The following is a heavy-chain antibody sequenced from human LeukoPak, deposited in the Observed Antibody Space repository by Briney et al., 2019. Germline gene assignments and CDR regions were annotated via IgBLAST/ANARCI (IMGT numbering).Heavy chain of an antibody. Sequence: GGSLRLSCEVSGRIFNTYGMHWVRQAPGKGLEWVAVIANDGGNKYYGDSVRGRFTISRDNSNNTLYLQMNSLSPEDTAVYYCAKGRRGSSYAHYFDSWGQGALVTVSS. CDR3: AKGRRGSSYAHYFDS. D-gene: IGHD5-18*01. CDR2: IANDGGNK. V-gene: IGHV3-30*18. J-gene: IGHJ4*02. CDR1: GRIFNTYG.